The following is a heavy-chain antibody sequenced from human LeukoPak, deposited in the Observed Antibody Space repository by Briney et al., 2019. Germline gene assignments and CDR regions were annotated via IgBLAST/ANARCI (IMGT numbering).Heavy chain of an antibody. CDR1: GFTFSSYA. CDR3: AREYSYGPDRDYYYYGMDV. V-gene: IGHV3-30*04. J-gene: IGHJ6*02. Sequence: PGGSLRLSCAASGFTFSSYAMHWVRQAPGKGREWGAVISYDGSNKYYADSVQGRFTIPRDNSKNTLYLQMNSLRAEDTAVYYCAREYSYGPDRDYYYYGMDVWGQGTTVTVSS. CDR2: ISYDGSNK. D-gene: IGHD5-18*01.